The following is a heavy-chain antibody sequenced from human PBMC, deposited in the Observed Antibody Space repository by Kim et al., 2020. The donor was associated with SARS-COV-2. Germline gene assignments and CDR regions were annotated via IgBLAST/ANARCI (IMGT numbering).Heavy chain of an antibody. J-gene: IGHJ4*02. CDR1: GGSVSSGSYY. D-gene: IGHD5-18*01. Sequence: SETLSLTCTVSGGSVSSGSYYWSWIRQPPGKGLEWIGYIYYSGSTNYNPSLKSRVTISVDTSKNQFSLKLSSVTAADTAVYYCARISLPEYTAYFFDYWGQGTLVTVSS. CDR3: ARISLPEYTAYFFDY. CDR2: IYYSGST. V-gene: IGHV4-61*01.